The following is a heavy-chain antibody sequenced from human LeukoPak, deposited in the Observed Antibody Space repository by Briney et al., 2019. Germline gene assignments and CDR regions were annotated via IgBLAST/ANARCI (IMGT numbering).Heavy chain of an antibody. CDR3: ARNYYYDFWSGYYRTIGFDY. V-gene: IGHV1-8*01. J-gene: IGHJ4*02. D-gene: IGHD3-3*01. Sequence: ASVKVSCKASGHTFTSYDINWVRQATGQGLEWMGWMNPNSGNTGYAQKFQGRVTMTRNTSISTAYMELSSLRSEDTAVYYCARNYYYDFWSGYYRTIGFDYWGQGTLVTVSS. CDR2: MNPNSGNT. CDR1: GHTFTSYD.